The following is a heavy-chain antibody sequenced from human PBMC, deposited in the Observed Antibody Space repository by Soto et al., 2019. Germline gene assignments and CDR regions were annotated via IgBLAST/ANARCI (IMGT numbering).Heavy chain of an antibody. J-gene: IGHJ4*02. CDR3: TCGDGGPNDY. Sequence: EVQVVESGGGLVEPGGSLRLSCAASGFIFSDAWMSWVRQAPGKGLEWVGRIKSKTDGGTTDYAAPVKGRFTISRNDSKKALYLQMNSLKTEDTAVYYCTCGDGGPNDYWGQGTLVTVSS. CDR1: GFIFSDAW. CDR2: IKSKTDGGTT. D-gene: IGHD2-21*01. V-gene: IGHV3-15*01.